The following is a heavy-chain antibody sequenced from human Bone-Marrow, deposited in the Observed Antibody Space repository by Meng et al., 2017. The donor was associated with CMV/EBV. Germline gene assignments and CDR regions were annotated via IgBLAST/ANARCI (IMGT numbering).Heavy chain of an antibody. D-gene: IGHD3-3*01. CDR1: GYTFTSYG. J-gene: IGHJ6*02. CDR2: ISAYNGNT. Sequence: ASVKVSCKASGYTFTSYGISWVRQAPGQGLEWMGWISAYNGNTNYAQKLQGRVTMTTDTSTSTAYMELRSLRSDDTAGYYCARGPGPHYYDFWSGYTTGYYYYGMDVWGQGTTVTVSS. CDR3: ARGPGPHYYDFWSGYTTGYYYYGMDV. V-gene: IGHV1-18*01.